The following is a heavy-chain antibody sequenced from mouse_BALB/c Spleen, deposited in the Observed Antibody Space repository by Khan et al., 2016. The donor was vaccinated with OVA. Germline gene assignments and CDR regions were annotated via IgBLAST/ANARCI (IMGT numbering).Heavy chain of an antibody. CDR3: ERVYGGDFDY. CDR2: IRYRGNT. V-gene: IGHV3-2*02. Sequence: EVQLVESGPGLVKPSQSLSLTCTVTGYSITSDYAWNWIRQFPGNKLEWMGFIRYRGNTKYNPSLKSRFSITRDTSKNQFFLQLNSVTTEDTATYYCERVYGGDFDYWGQGTSLTVSS. CDR1: GYSITSDYA. D-gene: IGHD1-1*01. J-gene: IGHJ2*02.